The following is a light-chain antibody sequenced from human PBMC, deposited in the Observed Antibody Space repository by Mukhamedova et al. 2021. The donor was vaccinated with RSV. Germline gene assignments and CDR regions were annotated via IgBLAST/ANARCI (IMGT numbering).Light chain of an antibody. CDR2: YMGESDK. CDR3: LIWKGGAWV. J-gene: IGLJ3*02. V-gene: IGLV5-45*01. Sequence: YMGESDKQQGSGVPTRFSGFKDSSANAWTLLISGVQSEDEADYHCLIWKGGAWVFGGGTKLTVL.